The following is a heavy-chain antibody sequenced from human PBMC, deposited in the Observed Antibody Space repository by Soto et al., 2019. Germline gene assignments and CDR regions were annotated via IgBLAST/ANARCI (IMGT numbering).Heavy chain of an antibody. CDR3: ARAGYSGYELGYFAFDI. D-gene: IGHD5-12*01. CDR2: ISSSGSTI. Sequence: GGSLRLSCAASGFTFSDYYMSWIRQAPGKGLEWVSYISSSGSTIYYADSVKGRFTISRDNAKNSLYLQMNSLRAEDTAVYYGARAGYSGYELGYFAFDIWGQGTMVTVSS. V-gene: IGHV3-11*01. J-gene: IGHJ3*02. CDR1: GFTFSDYY.